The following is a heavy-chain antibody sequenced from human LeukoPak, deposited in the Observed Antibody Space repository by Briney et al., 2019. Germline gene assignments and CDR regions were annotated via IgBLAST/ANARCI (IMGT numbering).Heavy chain of an antibody. V-gene: IGHV4-39*01. CDR3: ARGRYDSSGYYSPFDY. J-gene: IGHJ4*02. Sequence: SETLSLTCTVSGGSISSNSYYWDWIRQPPGKGLEWIGSIYYSGSTYYNPSLKSRVTISVDTSKNQFSLKLSSVTAADTAVYYCARGRYDSSGYYSPFDYWGQGTLVTVSS. CDR2: IYYSGST. D-gene: IGHD3-22*01. CDR1: GGSISSNSYY.